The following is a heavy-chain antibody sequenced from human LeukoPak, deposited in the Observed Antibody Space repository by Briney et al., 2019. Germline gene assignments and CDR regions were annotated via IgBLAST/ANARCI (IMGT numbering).Heavy chain of an antibody. CDR3: ARRTITAGFGFDY. Sequence: PGGSLTLSCAASGFTFNSYEMIWLRQAPGKGLEWVSYITSTGSGIYYADSGKGRFAISRDNAKNSLNLQMNSLRAEDTAVYYCARRTITAGFGFDYWGQGTLVTVSS. V-gene: IGHV3-48*03. CDR2: ITSTGSGI. D-gene: IGHD5-12*01. CDR1: GFTFNSYE. J-gene: IGHJ4*02.